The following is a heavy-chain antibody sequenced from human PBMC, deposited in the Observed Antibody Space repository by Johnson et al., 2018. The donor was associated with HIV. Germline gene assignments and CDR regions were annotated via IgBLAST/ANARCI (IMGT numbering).Heavy chain of an antibody. J-gene: IGHJ3*02. CDR3: ARALVDDAFDI. V-gene: IGHV3-30-3*02. D-gene: IGHD1-26*01. Sequence: QVQLVESGGGVVQPGGSLRLSCAASGLTFSSSAMHWVRQAPGKGLEWVAVISYDGSNKSYADSVKGRFTISRDNSKNTLYLQMNSLRAEDTAVYYCARALVDDAFDIWGQGTMVTVSS. CDR2: ISYDGSNK. CDR1: GLTFSSSA.